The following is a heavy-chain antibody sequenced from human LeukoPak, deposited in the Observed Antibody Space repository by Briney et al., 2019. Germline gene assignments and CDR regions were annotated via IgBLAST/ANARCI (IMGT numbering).Heavy chain of an antibody. CDR1: GYSISSGYY. J-gene: IGHJ2*01. V-gene: IGHV4-38-2*02. CDR2: IYHSGST. Sequence: SETLSLTCTVSGYSISSGYYWGWIRQPPGKGLEWIGSIYHSGSTYYNPSLKSRVTISVDTSKNQFSLKLSSVTAADTAVYYCAGWLSSWNFDLWGRGTLVTVSS. CDR3: AGWLSSWNFDL. D-gene: IGHD3-22*01.